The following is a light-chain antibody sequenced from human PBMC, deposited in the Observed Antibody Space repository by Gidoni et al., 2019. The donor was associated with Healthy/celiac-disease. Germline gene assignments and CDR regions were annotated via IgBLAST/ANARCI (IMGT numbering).Light chain of an antibody. V-gene: IGLV2-14*01. CDR1: SSDVGGYKY. Sequence: QSALTQPASVSGSPGQSITISCTGTSSDVGGYKYVSWYQQHPGKAPKLMIYEVSNRPSGVSDRFSGSKSGTTASLTISGLQAEDEADYYCSSYTSSTLLVFGGGTKLTVL. J-gene: IGLJ2*01. CDR2: EVS. CDR3: SSYTSSTLLV.